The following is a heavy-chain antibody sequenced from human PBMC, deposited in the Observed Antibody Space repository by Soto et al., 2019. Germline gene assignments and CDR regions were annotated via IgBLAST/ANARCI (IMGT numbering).Heavy chain of an antibody. CDR2: IKPKSGGT. D-gene: IGHD1-26*01. V-gene: IGHV1-2*02. CDR1: GYTFTVYY. J-gene: IGHJ4*02. CDR3: ARDLAKGGGSAGFDY. Sequence: ASVKVSCKASGYTFTVYYMHWVRQAPGQGLEWMGWIKPKSGGTMYPQKFQGRVTMTWDTSISTAYMALTRLRSDDTAVYYCARDLAKGGGSAGFDYWGRGTLVTVSS.